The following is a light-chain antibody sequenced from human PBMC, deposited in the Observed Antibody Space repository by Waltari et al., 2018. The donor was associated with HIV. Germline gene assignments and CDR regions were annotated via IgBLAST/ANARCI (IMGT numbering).Light chain of an antibody. V-gene: IGLV2-14*01. J-gene: IGLJ1*01. CDR3: SSYTSSNTLV. CDR2: EVS. CDR1: TSHIGGYNS. Sequence: QSALTQPASVSGSPGQSITLPCTGTTSHIGGYNSVSWYQHHPGKAPKPMIYEVSNRPSGVSNRFSGSKSGNTASLTISGLQAEDEADYYCSSYTSSNTLVFGTGTKVTVL.